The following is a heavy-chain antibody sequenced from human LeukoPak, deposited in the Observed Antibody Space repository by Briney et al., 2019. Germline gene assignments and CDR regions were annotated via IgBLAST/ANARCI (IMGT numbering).Heavy chain of an antibody. CDR2: ISSTSTTI. CDR3: VRNDGDDAFDI. J-gene: IGHJ3*02. D-gene: IGHD4-17*01. V-gene: IGHV3-48*01. CDR1: GFTFSVYS. Sequence: GGSLRLSCAASGFTFSVYSMNWFRQAPGRGLEWVSYISSTSTTIYYKDSVKGRFTISRDNDKNSLYLHMTSLRVEDTAVYYCVRNDGDDAFDIWGQGTMVTVSS.